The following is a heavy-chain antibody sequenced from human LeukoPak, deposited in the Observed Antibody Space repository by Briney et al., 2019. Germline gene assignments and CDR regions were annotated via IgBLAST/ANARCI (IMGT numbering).Heavy chain of an antibody. D-gene: IGHD1-26*01. CDR1: GYTLSGNS. CDR3: ARKVVGSTHPLDY. J-gene: IGHJ4*02. CDR2: INGESGDT. V-gene: IGHV1-2*02. Sequence: ASVKVSCKASGYTLSGNSMHWVRQAPGQGLEWMGWINGESGDTKYAQRFQGRVTMTRDTSTTTGNMELTRLESDDTAVYYCARKVVGSTHPLDYWGQGTLVTVSS.